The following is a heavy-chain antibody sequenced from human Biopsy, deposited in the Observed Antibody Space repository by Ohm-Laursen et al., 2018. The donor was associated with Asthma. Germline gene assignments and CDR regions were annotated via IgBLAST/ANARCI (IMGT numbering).Heavy chain of an antibody. CDR2: IMTVFGTT. D-gene: IGHD6-19*01. CDR1: GGTFSSFA. CDR3: ARCQVGYSSGWSLLLKKIYYSGMDV. V-gene: IGHV1-69*01. Sequence: SSVKVSCNAPGGTFSSFATSWVRQAPGQGLEWLGGIMTVFGTTNYAQKFQGRVTITADESTSTAYMEVTSLRSEDTAIYYCARCQVGYSSGWSLLLKKIYYSGMDVWGQGTAVTVSS. J-gene: IGHJ6*02.